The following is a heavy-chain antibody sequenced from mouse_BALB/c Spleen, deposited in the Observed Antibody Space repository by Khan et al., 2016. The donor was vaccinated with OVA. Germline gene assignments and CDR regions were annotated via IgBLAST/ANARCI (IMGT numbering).Heavy chain of an antibody. CDR3: ARGGAAYYRYDGGAMDY. CDR1: GYTFTTAG. D-gene: IGHD2-14*01. J-gene: IGHJ4*01. CDR2: INTHSGVP. Sequence: QIQLVQSGPELKKSEETVRISCKASGYTFTTAGMQWVQKMPGKGLKWIGWINTHSGVPKYAEDFKGRFAFSLETSASTAYLQITNLKNEDTATYFWARGGAAYYRYDGGAMDYWGQGTSVTVSS. V-gene: IGHV9-4*02.